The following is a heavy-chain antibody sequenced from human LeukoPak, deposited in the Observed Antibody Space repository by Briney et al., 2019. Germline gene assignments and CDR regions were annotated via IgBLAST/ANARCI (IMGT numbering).Heavy chain of an antibody. D-gene: IGHD3-22*01. V-gene: IGHV1-69*05. CDR2: IIPIFGTA. CDR3: AGYDSSGYYGFDP. CDR1: GGTSSSYA. J-gene: IGHJ5*02. Sequence: SVKVSCKASGGTSSSYAISWVRQAPGQGLEWMGGIIPIFGTANYAQKFQGRVTITTDESTSTAYMELSSLRSEDTAVYYCAGYDSSGYYGFDPWGQGTLVTVSS.